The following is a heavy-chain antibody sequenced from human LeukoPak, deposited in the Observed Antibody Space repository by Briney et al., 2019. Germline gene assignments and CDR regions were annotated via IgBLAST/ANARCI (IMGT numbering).Heavy chain of an antibody. CDR2: IYHSGST. J-gene: IGHJ4*02. CDR1: GGSISSGSYY. CDR3: ATLIVVVPAAKGYYFDY. D-gene: IGHD2-2*01. V-gene: IGHV4-39*07. Sequence: SQTLSLTCTVSGGSISSGSYYWGWIRQPPGKGLEWIGSIYHSGSTYYNPSLKSRVTISVDTSKNQFSLKLSSVTAADTAVYYCATLIVVVPAAKGYYFDYWGQGTLVTVSS.